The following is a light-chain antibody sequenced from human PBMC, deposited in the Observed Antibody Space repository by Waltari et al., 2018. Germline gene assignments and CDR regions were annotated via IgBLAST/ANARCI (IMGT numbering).Light chain of an antibody. CDR3: QHYSASSFT. CDR2: YAS. V-gene: IGKV1-5*01. J-gene: IGKJ4*01. CDR1: ENIDNW. Sequence: DIQMTQSPSTLSASVGDRVTITCRVSENIDNWLAWYQQRPREAPNLLIFYASTLEKGVPSRFSGSGSGTEFTLTISSLQPDDFATYYCQHYSASSFTFGGGTKLEIK.